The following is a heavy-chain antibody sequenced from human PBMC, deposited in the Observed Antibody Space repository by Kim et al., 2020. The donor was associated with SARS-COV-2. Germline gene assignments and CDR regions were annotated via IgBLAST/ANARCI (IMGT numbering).Heavy chain of an antibody. CDR3: ARVVGDWGTYDSSANDAFDI. J-gene: IGHJ3*02. CDR2: IYTNTGNP. CDR1: GYTFTSYA. V-gene: IGHV7-4-1*02. Sequence: ASVKVSCKASGYTFTSYAMNWVRQAPGQGLEWMGWIYTNTGNPTYAQGFTGRFVFSLDTSVSTAYLQISSLKAEDTAVYYCARVVGDWGTYDSSANDAFDIWGQGTMVTVSS. D-gene: IGHD3-22*01.